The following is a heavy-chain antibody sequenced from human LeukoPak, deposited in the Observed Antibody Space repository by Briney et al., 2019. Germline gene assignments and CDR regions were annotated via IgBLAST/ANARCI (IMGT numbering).Heavy chain of an antibody. V-gene: IGHV3-20*04. CDR1: GFTFDDYG. CDR2: INWNGGST. D-gene: IGHD6-13*01. J-gene: IGHJ6*03. Sequence: GGSLRLSCAASGFTFDDYGMSWVRQAPGKGLEWVSGINWNGGSTTYADSVKGRFTISRDNGKNSLYLQMNSLRAEDTAVHYCARVFGQQLDKYYYYRDVWGQGTMVTVSS. CDR3: ARVFGQQLDKYYYYRDV.